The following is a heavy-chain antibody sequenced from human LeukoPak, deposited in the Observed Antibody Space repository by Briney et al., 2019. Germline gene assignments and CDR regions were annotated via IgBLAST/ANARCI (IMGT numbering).Heavy chain of an antibody. CDR1: GGSIRIYY. CDR3: ARERDGGSYYFDY. V-gene: IGHV4-59*01. D-gene: IGHD4-23*01. Sequence: SETLSLTCIVSGGSIRIYYWSWTRQPPAKGREGIGCFYYSGSTNYNPPVKSRVTISVDTSKNQLSLKLSSVTAADTAVYYCARERDGGSYYFDYWVQGTLVTVSS. CDR2: FYYSGST. J-gene: IGHJ4*02.